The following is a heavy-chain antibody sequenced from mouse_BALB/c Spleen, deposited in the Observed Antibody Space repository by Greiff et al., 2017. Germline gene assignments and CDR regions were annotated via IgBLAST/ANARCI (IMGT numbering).Heavy chain of an antibody. D-gene: IGHD1-1*01. CDR1: GFTFTDYY. CDR3: SRDRNYYGSSWYFDY. V-gene: IGHV7-3*02. J-gene: IGHJ2*01. CDR2: IRNKANGYTT. Sequence: EVMLVESGGGLVQPGGSLRLSCATSGFTFTDYYMSWVRQPPGKALEWLGFIRNKANGYTTEYSASVKGRFTISRYNSQSIIYLQMKTLRAEDSATYYCSRDRNYYGSSWYFDYWGQGTTLTVSS.